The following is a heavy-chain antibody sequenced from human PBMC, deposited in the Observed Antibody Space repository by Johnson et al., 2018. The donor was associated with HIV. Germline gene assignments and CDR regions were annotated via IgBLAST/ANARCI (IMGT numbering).Heavy chain of an antibody. J-gene: IGHJ3*02. CDR3: ERDPGPDYDILTSPLYGAFDI. CDR1: GFTFDDYG. CDR2: ITWNGGSP. Sequence: VQLVESGGSVVRPGGSLRLSCAASGFTFDDYGMSWVRQAPGKGLEWVSGITWNGGSPGYADSVKGRFIISRDNAKNSLYLQMNSLRAEDTAVYYCERDPGPDYDILTSPLYGAFDIWGQGTMVTVSS. V-gene: IGHV3-20*04. D-gene: IGHD3-9*01.